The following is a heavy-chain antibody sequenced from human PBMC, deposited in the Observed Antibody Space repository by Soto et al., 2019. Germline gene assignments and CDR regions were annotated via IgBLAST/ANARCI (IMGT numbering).Heavy chain of an antibody. D-gene: IGHD3-10*01. CDR2: IYYSGST. CDR1: GGSISSSSYY. CDR3: ATVWFGESQH. Sequence: QLQLQESGPGLVKPSETLSLTCTVSGGSISSSSYYWGWIRQPPGKGLEWIGSIYYSGSTYYNPSFKRRVTISVTTSKHQLSLKLSSVTAADTAVYYGATVWFGESQHWGQGTLVTVSS. J-gene: IGHJ1*01. V-gene: IGHV4-39*01.